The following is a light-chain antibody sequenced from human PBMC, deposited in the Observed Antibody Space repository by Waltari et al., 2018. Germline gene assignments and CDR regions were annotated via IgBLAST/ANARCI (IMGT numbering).Light chain of an antibody. CDR3: QVWDDTTNSGV. Sequence: YVVTQPPSVSVAPGTTATLTCGGDNIESKSVTWYQQKPGQAPVLVIFYDSGRPSGIPERFSGSNSGNTATLTISWVEAGDEADYHCQVWDDTTNSGVFGGGTRLTVL. V-gene: IGLV3-21*04. CDR1: NIESKS. CDR2: YDS. J-gene: IGLJ3*02.